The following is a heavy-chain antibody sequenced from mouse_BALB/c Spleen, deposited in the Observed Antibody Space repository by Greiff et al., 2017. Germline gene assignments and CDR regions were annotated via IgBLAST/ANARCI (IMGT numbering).Heavy chain of an antibody. CDR1: GFTFSNYW. J-gene: IGHJ3*01. Sequence: EVKLVESGGGLVQPGGSMKLSCVASGFTFSNYWMNWVRQSPEKGLEWVAEIRLKSNNYATHYAESVKGRFTISRDDSKSSVYLQMNNLRAEDTGIYYCTAGIYYDYDGAWFAYWGQGTLVTVSA. CDR3: TAGIYYDYDGAWFAY. D-gene: IGHD2-4*01. V-gene: IGHV6-6*02. CDR2: IRLKSNNYAT.